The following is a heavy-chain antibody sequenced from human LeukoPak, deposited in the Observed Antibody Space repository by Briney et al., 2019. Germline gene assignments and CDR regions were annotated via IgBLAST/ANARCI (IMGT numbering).Heavy chain of an antibody. J-gene: IGHJ4*02. D-gene: IGHD1-26*01. V-gene: IGHV1-2*02. Sequence: ASVKVSCKASGYIFTGYYMHWVRQAPGHGLEWMGWINHNGGGTNSAQKLQGGVTMTRDTSISTAYMELSRLTSDDTAVYYCARHPYSGSYHFDYWGQGTLVTVAS. CDR1: GYIFTGYY. CDR2: INHNGGGT. CDR3: ARHPYSGSYHFDY.